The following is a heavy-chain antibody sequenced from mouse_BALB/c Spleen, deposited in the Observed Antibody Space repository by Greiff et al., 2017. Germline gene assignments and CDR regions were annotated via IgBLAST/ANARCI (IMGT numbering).Heavy chain of an antibody. CDR3: AREGGGD. CDR1: GFTFSSFG. Sequence: EVNLVESGGGLVQPGGSRKLSCAASGFTFSSFGMHWVRQAPEKGLEWVAYISSGSSTIYYADTVKGRFTISRDNPKNTLFLQMTSLRSEDTAMYYCAREGGGDWGQGTLVTVSA. CDR2: ISSGSSTI. D-gene: IGHD3-3*01. V-gene: IGHV5-17*02. J-gene: IGHJ3*01.